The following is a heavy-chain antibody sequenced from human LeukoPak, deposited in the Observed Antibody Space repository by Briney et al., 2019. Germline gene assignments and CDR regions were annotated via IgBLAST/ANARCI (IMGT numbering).Heavy chain of an antibody. Sequence: PSETLSLTCAVYGGSFSGYYWSWIRQRPGKGLEWIGEINHSGSTNYNPSLKSRVTISVDTSKNQFSLKLSSVTAADTAVYYCARDRYYYGPSVLDPWGQGTLVTVSS. D-gene: IGHD3-10*01. CDR2: INHSGST. V-gene: IGHV4-34*01. CDR3: ARDRYYYGPSVLDP. CDR1: GGSFSGYY. J-gene: IGHJ5*02.